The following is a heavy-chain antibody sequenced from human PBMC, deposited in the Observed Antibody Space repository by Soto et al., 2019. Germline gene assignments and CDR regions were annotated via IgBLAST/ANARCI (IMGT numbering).Heavy chain of an antibody. D-gene: IGHD2-21*02. CDR1: GGSISSSSYY. V-gene: IGHV4-39*01. Sequence: QLQLQESGPGLVKPSETLSLTCTVSGGSISSSSYYWGWIRQPPGKGLEWIGSIYYSGSTYYNPSRKSRVTISVDTSKNQFSLKLSSVTAADTAVYYCARQGHIVVVTGMFDYWGQGTLVTVSS. CDR2: IYYSGST. CDR3: ARQGHIVVVTGMFDY. J-gene: IGHJ4*02.